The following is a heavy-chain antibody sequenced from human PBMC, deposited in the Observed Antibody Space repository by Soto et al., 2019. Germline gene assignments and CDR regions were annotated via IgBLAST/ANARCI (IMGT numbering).Heavy chain of an antibody. J-gene: IGHJ6*02. Sequence: GGSLRLSCAASGFTFDDYAMHWVRQVPGKGLEWVSSISSRSDIYYADSVKGRFTISRDNAKNSVSLQMNSLRAEDTAVYYCAREYTAWPLAYGLDVWGQGTTVTVSS. CDR1: GFTFDDYA. D-gene: IGHD2-2*02. CDR3: AREYTAWPLAYGLDV. V-gene: IGHV3-21*01. CDR2: ISSRSDI.